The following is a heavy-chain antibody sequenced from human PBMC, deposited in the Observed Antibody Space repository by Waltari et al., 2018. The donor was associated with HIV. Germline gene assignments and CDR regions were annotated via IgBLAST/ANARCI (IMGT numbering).Heavy chain of an antibody. CDR2: ISYGGRNK. CDR3: ARDGHFYDSRPLDH. D-gene: IGHD3-22*01. J-gene: IGHJ4*02. Sequence: VQLVASGGGVVQTGGSLRLAGVAYGFTFSHLAFHWVRQAPGKGLEWVALISYGGRNKVYADSVKGRFTISRDNSKNTLYLQMNSLRAEDTAVYYCARDGHFYDSRPLDHWGQGTLVTVSS. CDR1: GFTFSHLA. V-gene: IGHV3-30*04.